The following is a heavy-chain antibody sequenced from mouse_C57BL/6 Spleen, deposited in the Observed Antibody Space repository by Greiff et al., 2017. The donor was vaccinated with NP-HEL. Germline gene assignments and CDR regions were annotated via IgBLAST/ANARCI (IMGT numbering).Heavy chain of an antibody. J-gene: IGHJ1*03. CDR1: GYSFTGYY. D-gene: IGHD1-1*01. CDR3: ATDGSSYRYFDV. CDR2: INPSTGGT. Sequence: EVQLVESGPELVKPGASVKISCKASGYSFTGYYMNWVKQSPEKSLEWIGEINPSTGGTTYNQKFKAKATLTVDKSSSTAYMQLKSLTSEDSAVYYCATDGSSYRYFDVWGTGTTVTVSS. V-gene: IGHV1-42*01.